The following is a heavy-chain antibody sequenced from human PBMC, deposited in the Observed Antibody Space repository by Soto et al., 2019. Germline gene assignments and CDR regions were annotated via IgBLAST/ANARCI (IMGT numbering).Heavy chain of an antibody. D-gene: IGHD3-16*01. V-gene: IGHV1-18*01. Sequence: QAPGHGLEWMGWISAYNGNTNDAQKLQGRVTMTTDTSTSTAYMELRSLRSDDTAVYYCARDRRIDYVLLVGKYHKKVWRTGTAVTVS. J-gene: IGHJ6*03. CDR2: ISAYNGNT. CDR3: ARDRRIDYVLLVGKYHKKV.